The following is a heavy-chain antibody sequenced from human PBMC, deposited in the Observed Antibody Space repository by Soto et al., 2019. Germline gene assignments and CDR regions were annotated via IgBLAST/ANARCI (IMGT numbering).Heavy chain of an antibody. Sequence: QVQLVESGGGVVQPGRSLRLSCAASGFTFSSYGMHWVRQAPGKGLEWVAVISYDGSNKYYADSVKGRFTISRDNSKNTLYLQMNSLRAEDTAVYYCAKFRRRWSTGEAFDIWGQGTMVTVSS. D-gene: IGHD2-8*01. CDR3: AKFRRRWSTGEAFDI. V-gene: IGHV3-30*18. CDR1: GFTFSSYG. CDR2: ISYDGSNK. J-gene: IGHJ3*02.